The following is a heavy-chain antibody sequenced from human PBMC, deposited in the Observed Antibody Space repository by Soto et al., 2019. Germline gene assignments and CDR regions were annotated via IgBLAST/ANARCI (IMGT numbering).Heavy chain of an antibody. V-gene: IGHV3-74*01. CDR2: IITDGSST. J-gene: IGHJ6*03. CDR1: GFSLSIYW. Sequence: VQLVESGGGLVQPGGSLILSCAASGFSLSIYWMHWVRQAPGKGLVWVSRIITDGSSTSYADYVKGRFTISRDNAKNTLYLQMNSLRAEDTAVYYCATGLSTRGYYMDAWGKGTTLTVSS. D-gene: IGHD2-15*01. CDR3: ATGLSTRGYYMDA.